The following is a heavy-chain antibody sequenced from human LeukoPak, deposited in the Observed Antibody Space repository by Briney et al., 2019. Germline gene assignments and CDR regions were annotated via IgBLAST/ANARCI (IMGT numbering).Heavy chain of an antibody. D-gene: IGHD1-14*01. CDR2: INQGGSDK. Sequence: GRSLRLSCAASGFTFSGHWMSWVSQAPGKGLEWVANINQGGSDKYYVDSVKGRFTISRDNANNLLYLQMNSLRGEDTAVYYCTRDRSRAEDDWGQGTLVTVSS. CDR1: GFTFSGHW. V-gene: IGHV3-7*01. CDR3: TRDRSRAEDD. J-gene: IGHJ4*02.